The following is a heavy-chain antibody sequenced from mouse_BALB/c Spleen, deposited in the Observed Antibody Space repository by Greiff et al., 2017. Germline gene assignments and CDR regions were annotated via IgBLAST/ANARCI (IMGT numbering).Heavy chain of an antibody. J-gene: IGHJ3*01. CDR3: ARRGDPAGLDY. CDR1: GFTFSSYA. CDR2: ISSGGSST. D-gene: IGHD2-13*01. V-gene: IGHV5-9-3*01. Sequence: EVKLVESEGGLVKPGGSLKLSCAASGFTFSSYAMPWVRQTPEKGLEWVATISSGGSSTYYPDSVKGRFTISRDNAKNTLYLQMSSLRSEDTAMYCCARRGDPAGLDYWGQGTLVTVSA.